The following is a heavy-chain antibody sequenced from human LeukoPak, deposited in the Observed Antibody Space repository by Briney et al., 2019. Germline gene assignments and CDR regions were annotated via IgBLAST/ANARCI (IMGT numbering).Heavy chain of an antibody. CDR2: IIPIFGTA. D-gene: IGHD4-11*01. J-gene: IGHJ6*03. Sequence: ASVKVSCKASGGTFISYAISWVRQAPGQGLEWMEGIIPIFGTANYAQKFQGRVTITTDGSTSTAYMELSSLRSEDTAVYYCARGFDYSNYYYYYMDVWGKGTTVTVSS. CDR1: GGTFISYA. V-gene: IGHV1-69*05. CDR3: ARGFDYSNYYYYYMDV.